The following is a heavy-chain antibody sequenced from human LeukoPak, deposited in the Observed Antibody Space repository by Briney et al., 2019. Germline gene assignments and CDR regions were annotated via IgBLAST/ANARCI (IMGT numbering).Heavy chain of an antibody. CDR3: ARDVPLMGASKTRYFDY. J-gene: IGHJ4*02. CDR1: GFTFSGYW. V-gene: IGHV3-74*01. D-gene: IGHD1-26*01. CDR2: ISDDGRSK. Sequence: GGSLRLSCAASGFTFSGYWMHWVRQVPGKGLVWISYISDDGRSKGYADSVQGRFTISRDNAKNPLYLQMSSLRAEDTAIYYCARDVPLMGASKTRYFDYWGQGTLVTVSS.